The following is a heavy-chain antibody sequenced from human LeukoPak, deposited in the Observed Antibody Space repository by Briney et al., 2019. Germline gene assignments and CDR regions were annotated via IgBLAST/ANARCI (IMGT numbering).Heavy chain of an antibody. D-gene: IGHD2-21*01. J-gene: IGHJ4*02. CDR3: ARVHIGNYGEYDH. Sequence: GGSLRLPCAASGFTFSSYAIHWVRQAPGKGLEWVALISYDGSNKYYADSVKGRFTISRDNSKNTLYLQMNSLRAEDTAVYYCARVHIGNYGEYDHWGQGTLVTVSS. CDR1: GFTFSSYA. V-gene: IGHV3-30*04. CDR2: ISYDGSNK.